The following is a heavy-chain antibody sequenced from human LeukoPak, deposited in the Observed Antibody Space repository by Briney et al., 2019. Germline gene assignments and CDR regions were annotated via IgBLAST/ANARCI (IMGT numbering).Heavy chain of an antibody. V-gene: IGHV3-74*01. CDR3: ARAADSSGYYDY. J-gene: IGHJ4*02. D-gene: IGHD3-22*01. CDR1: GFTFSSYW. CDR2: INSDGSST. Sequence: GGSLRLSCAASGFTFSSYWMHWVRQAPGKGLVWVSRINSDGSSTSYANSVKGRFTISRDNAKNTLYLQMNSLRAEDTAVYYCARAADSSGYYDYWGQGTLVTVSS.